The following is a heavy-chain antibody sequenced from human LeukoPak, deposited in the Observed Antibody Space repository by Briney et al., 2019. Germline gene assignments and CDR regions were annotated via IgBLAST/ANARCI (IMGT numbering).Heavy chain of an antibody. V-gene: IGHV3-48*03. D-gene: IGHD3-22*01. CDR2: ISSSGSTI. J-gene: IGHJ5*02. CDR3: AKLGTYYYDSSAYP. CDR1: GFTFSSYE. Sequence: GGSLRLSCAASGFTFSSYEMNWVRQAPGKGLEWVSYISSSGSTIYYADSVKGRFTISRDNTKNSLYLQMNSLRAEDTAVSYSAKLGTYYYDSSAYPWGQGTPVTVSS.